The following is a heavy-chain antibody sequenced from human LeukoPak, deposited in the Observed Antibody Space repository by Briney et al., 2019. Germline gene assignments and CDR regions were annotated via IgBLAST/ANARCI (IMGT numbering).Heavy chain of an antibody. Sequence: GGSLRLSCAASGFTFSSYSMHSVRQAPGKGLEREAVISYDGSNKYYADSVKGRFTISRDNSKNTLYLQMNSLRAEDTAVYYCARDRQQLGDFDYWGQGTLVTVSS. J-gene: IGHJ4*02. CDR1: GFTFSSYS. V-gene: IGHV3-30-3*01. CDR3: ARDRQQLGDFDY. D-gene: IGHD6-13*01. CDR2: ISYDGSNK.